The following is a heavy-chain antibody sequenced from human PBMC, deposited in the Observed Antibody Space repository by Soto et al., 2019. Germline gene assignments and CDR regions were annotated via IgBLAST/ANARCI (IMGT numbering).Heavy chain of an antibody. CDR3: ARDPRSITGTTSSEDFQH. D-gene: IGHD1-20*01. V-gene: IGHV1-69*01. J-gene: IGHJ1*01. Sequence: QAQLMQSGAEVKKPGSSVKVSCKASGGTFSGYAINWVRQAPGQGLEWMGGIIPLLGITDYGQKFQGRITIAADESTGTADMALRCLRAENTAVYYCARDPRSITGTTSSEDFQHWGQGTLVSVSS. CDR1: GGTFSGYA. CDR2: IIPLLGIT.